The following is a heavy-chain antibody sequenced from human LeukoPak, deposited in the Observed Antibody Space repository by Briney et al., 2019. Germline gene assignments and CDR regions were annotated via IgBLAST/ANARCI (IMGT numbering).Heavy chain of an antibody. D-gene: IGHD3-10*01. J-gene: IGHJ4*02. V-gene: IGHV3-7*01. Sequence: GGSLRLSCAASGFTFSSYWMSWVRQAPGKGLGWVANIKQDGSEKYYVDSVKGRFTISRDNAKNSLYLQMNSLRAEDTAVYYCARSSQLLWFGEYGTLGYWGQGTLVTVSS. CDR1: GFTFSSYW. CDR2: IKQDGSEK. CDR3: ARSSQLLWFGEYGTLGY.